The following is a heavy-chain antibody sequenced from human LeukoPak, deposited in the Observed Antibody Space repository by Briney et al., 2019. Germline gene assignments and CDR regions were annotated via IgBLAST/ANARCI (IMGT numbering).Heavy chain of an antibody. V-gene: IGHV1-69*13. J-gene: IGHJ6*02. CDR1: GGTFSSYA. CDR2: TIPIFGTA. Sequence: ASVKVSCKASGGTFSSYAISWVRQAPGQGLEWMGGTIPIFGTANYAQKFQGRVTITADESTGTAYMELSSLRSEDTAVYYCARPSNYYGSGSPYYYYGMDVWGQGTTVTVSS. D-gene: IGHD3-10*01. CDR3: ARPSNYYGSGSPYYYYGMDV.